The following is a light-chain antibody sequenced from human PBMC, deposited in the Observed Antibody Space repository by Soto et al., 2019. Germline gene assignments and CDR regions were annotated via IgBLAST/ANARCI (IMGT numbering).Light chain of an antibody. J-gene: IGKJ2*01. V-gene: IGKV3-15*01. Sequence: EIVMTQSPATLSVSLGERATLSCRASQSVSSNLAWYHQKPGQAPRLLIYGASTRATGIPARFSGSGSGTEFTLTISSLQSEDFAVYYCQQYNKWPYTFGQGTKLEIK. CDR1: QSVSSN. CDR3: QQYNKWPYT. CDR2: GAS.